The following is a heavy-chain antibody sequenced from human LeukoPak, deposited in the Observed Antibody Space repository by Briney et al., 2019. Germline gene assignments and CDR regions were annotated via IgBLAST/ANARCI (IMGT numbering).Heavy chain of an antibody. Sequence: PGGSLRLSCAASGFTFSSYEMNWVRQAPGKGLEWVSYISSSGSTIYYADSVKGRFTISRDNAKNSLYLQMNTVRAEDTAFYYCARGGGRRSTPTLYFDPWGQGTLVTVSS. CDR3: ARGGGRRSTPTLYFDP. CDR1: GFTFSSYE. CDR2: ISSSGSTI. J-gene: IGHJ5*02. V-gene: IGHV3-48*03. D-gene: IGHD3-16*01.